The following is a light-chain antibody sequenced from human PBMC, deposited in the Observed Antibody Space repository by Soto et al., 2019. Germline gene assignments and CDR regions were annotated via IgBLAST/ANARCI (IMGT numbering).Light chain of an antibody. Sequence: QSALTQPASVSGSPGQSITISCTGTSSDVGGYNYVSWYQQHPGKAPKLMIYDVSNRPSGVSNRFSGSKSDNTASLAISGLQAEDEADYYCSSYTSTSAVVFGGGTKLTRP. CDR2: DVS. CDR3: SSYTSTSAVV. CDR1: SSDVGGYNY. J-gene: IGLJ2*01. V-gene: IGLV2-14*01.